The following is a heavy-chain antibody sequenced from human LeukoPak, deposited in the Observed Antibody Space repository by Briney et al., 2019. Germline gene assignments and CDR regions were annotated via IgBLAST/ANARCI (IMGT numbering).Heavy chain of an antibody. CDR1: GFTFSSYA. CDR3: ARQTMYYYDSSGYYYFDY. V-gene: IGHV3-23*01. D-gene: IGHD3-22*01. CDR2: ITGTGATT. Sequence: PGGSLRLSCTASGFTFSSYAMSWVRQAPGKGLEWVSAITGTGATTYYADSVKGRFTISRDNSKNTLYLQMNSLRAEDTAVYYCARQTMYYYDSSGYYYFDYWGQGTLVTVSS. J-gene: IGHJ4*02.